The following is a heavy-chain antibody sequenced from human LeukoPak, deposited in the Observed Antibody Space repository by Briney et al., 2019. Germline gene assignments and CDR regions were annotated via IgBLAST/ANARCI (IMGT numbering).Heavy chain of an antibody. CDR1: GFTFDDYW. Sequence: PGGSLRLSCGASGFTFDDYWMSWVRQAPGQGLEWVANINQDGSEKYYLDSAKGRFTISRDNARNSLYLQVNSLRAEDTAVYYCARDLDYYYYMDVWGKGTTVTISS. CDR3: ARDLDYYYYMDV. CDR2: INQDGSEK. J-gene: IGHJ6*03. V-gene: IGHV3-7*01.